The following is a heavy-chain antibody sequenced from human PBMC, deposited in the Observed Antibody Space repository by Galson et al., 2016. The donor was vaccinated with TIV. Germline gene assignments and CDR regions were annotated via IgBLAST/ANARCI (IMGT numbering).Heavy chain of an antibody. CDR1: GFTFSDFW. V-gene: IGHV3-74*03. CDR2: ITPDGRGT. CDR3: VRGGHSFVY. J-gene: IGHJ4*02. Sequence: SLRLSCAASGFTFSDFWMHWVRQSAGKGLVWVGAITPDGRGTAFVDSVRGRFTISRDNAKNTFFLQTTSLRVEDTAVYYCVRGGHSFVYWGRGALVTVSS. D-gene: IGHD2-15*01.